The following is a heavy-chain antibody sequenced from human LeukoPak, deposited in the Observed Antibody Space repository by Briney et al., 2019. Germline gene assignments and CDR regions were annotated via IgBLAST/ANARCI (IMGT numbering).Heavy chain of an antibody. J-gene: IGHJ5*02. CDR3: AKVEDYYGSGSYFT. CDR1: GFTFSSYA. D-gene: IGHD3-10*01. CDR2: ISGSGGST. Sequence: PGGSLRLSCAASGFTFSSYAMSWVRQAPGKGLEWVSAISGSGGSTYYADSVKGRFTISRDNSKNTLYLQMNSLRAEDTAVYYCAKVEDYYGSGSYFTWGQGTLVTVSS. V-gene: IGHV3-23*01.